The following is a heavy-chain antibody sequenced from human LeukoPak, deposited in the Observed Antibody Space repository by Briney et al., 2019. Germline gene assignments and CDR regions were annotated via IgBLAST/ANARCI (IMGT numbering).Heavy chain of an antibody. J-gene: IGHJ4*02. CDR3: ARDGPGY. Sequence: ASVKVSCKASGYSFTNYDINWVRQAPGQGLEWMGWMNPNSGNTGYSQQFQGRITITGDTSTSTAYMELTSLRSDDTAVYYCARDGPGYWGQGTLVTVSS. CDR2: MNPNSGNT. V-gene: IGHV1-8*03. CDR1: GYSFTNYD.